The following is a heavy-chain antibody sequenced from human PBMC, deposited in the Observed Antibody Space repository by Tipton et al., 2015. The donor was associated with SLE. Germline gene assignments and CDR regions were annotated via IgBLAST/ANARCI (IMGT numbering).Heavy chain of an antibody. CDR2: IYRSGAT. V-gene: IGHV4-30-2*01. D-gene: IGHD2-15*01. CDR3: ARGILGYCSGASCYRFDP. Sequence: TLSLTCVVSGGSISSDAYSWSWFRLPPGKGLEWIGNIYRSGATYYNPSLKSRVTISMDRSENHFSLRLSSVTAADTAVYYCARGILGYCSGASCYRFDPWGQGTLVTVSS. J-gene: IGHJ5*02. CDR1: GGSISSDAYS.